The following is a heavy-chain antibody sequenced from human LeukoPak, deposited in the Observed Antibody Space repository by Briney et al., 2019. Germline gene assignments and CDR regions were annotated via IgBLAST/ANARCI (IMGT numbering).Heavy chain of an antibody. D-gene: IGHD6-13*01. J-gene: IGHJ4*02. CDR3: ARDSPSYSSSWYFDY. Sequence: GGSLRLSCAASGFTFSSYRMHWVRQAPGKGLVWVSRINSDGSSTSYADSVKGRFTISRDNAKNTLYLQMNSLRAEDTAVYYCARDSPSYSSSWYFDYWGQGTLVTVSS. CDR1: GFTFSSYR. CDR2: INSDGSST. V-gene: IGHV3-74*01.